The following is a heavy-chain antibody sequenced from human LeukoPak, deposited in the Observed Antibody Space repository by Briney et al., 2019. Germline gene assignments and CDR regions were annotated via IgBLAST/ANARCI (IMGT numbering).Heavy chain of an antibody. CDR1: GFTVSSNY. Sequence: PGGSLRLSCAASGFTVSSNYMTWVRQAPGKGLEWVSLIYSAGGTYDTDSVKDRFNISRHSSKNTLYLQIKSLRGEGTAVYYCARFLGRITTSGGVPYGMDVWGQGTTVTVSS. D-gene: IGHD3-3*01. V-gene: IGHV3-53*04. CDR2: IYSAGGT. J-gene: IGHJ6*02. CDR3: ARFLGRITTSGGVPYGMDV.